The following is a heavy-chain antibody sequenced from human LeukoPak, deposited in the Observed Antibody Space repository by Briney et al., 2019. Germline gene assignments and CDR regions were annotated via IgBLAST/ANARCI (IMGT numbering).Heavy chain of an antibody. J-gene: IGHJ4*02. CDR3: ANHYGGNPKYYFDY. D-gene: IGHD4-23*01. Sequence: GGSLRLSCAASGFTFSSYAMSWVRQAPGKGLEWASVISGSGGSTYYADSVKGRFTISRDNSKNTLYLQMNSLRAEDTAVYYCANHYGGNPKYYFDYWGQGTLVTVSS. CDR1: GFTFSSYA. CDR2: ISGSGGST. V-gene: IGHV3-23*01.